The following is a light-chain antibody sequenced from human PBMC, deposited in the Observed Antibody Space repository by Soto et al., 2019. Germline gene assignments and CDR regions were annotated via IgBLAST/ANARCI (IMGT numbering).Light chain of an antibody. J-gene: IGKJ4*01. CDR2: KAS. CDR3: QQYNTYPLT. Sequence: DIQMTQSPSTLYASVGDRVTITCRASQSISTWLAWYQQKPGKAPKLLMYKASRLEGGVPSMFSGSGSGTEFNITISSLQPDDVATYFCQQYNTYPLTGRGGTTVDIK. CDR1: QSISTW. V-gene: IGKV1-5*03.